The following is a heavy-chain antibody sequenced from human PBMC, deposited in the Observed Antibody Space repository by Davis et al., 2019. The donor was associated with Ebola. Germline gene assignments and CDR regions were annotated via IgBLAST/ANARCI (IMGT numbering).Heavy chain of an antibody. D-gene: IGHD3-3*01. J-gene: IGHJ6*02. V-gene: IGHV1-18*01. CDR1: GYTFTSYG. CDR3: ARDRSITIFGVVYGMDV. CDR2: ISAYNGNT. Sequence: AASVKVSCKASGYTFTSYGISWVRQAPGQGLEWMGWISAYNGNTNYAQKFQGRVTMTTDTSTSTAYMELRSLRSDDTAVYYCARDRSITIFGVVYGMDVWGQGTTVTVSS.